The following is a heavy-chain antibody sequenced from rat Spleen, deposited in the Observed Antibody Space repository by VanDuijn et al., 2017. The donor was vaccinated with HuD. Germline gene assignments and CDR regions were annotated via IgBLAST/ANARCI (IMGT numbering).Heavy chain of an antibody. CDR3: ARQSSYISYVMDA. Sequence: EVQLVESGGGLVQPGRSLKLSCAASGFTFSNYDMAWVRQAPTKGLEWVASISTGGGNTYYRDSVTGRFTISRDNAKSTLYLQMDSLRSEDTATYYCARQSSYISYVMDAWGQGASVTVSS. J-gene: IGHJ4*01. CDR1: GFTFSNYD. D-gene: IGHD1-2*01. CDR2: ISTGGGNT. V-gene: IGHV5S23*01.